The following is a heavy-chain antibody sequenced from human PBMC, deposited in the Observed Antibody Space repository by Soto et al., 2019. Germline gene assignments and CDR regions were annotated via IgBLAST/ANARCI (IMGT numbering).Heavy chain of an antibody. CDR1: GGSISSYY. V-gene: IGHV4-4*07. CDR3: ARDGLWFGELPLGMDV. Sequence: QVQLQESCPGLVKPSETLSLTCTVSGGSISSYYWSWIRQPAGKGLEWIGRIYTSGSTNYNPSLKSRVTMSVDTSKNQFSLKLSSVTAADTAVYYCARDGLWFGELPLGMDVWGQGTTVTVSS. J-gene: IGHJ6*02. CDR2: IYTSGST. D-gene: IGHD3-10*01.